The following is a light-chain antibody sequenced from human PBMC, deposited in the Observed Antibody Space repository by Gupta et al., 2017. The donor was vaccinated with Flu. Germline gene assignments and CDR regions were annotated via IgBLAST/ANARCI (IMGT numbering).Light chain of an antibody. CDR3: AAWDDSLTGLWV. Sequence: SSNIGSKTVNWYQHLPGTAPKLLIYSSNQRPSGVPDRFSGYKSGTSASLAISGLQSDDEADYYCAAWDDSLTGLWVFGGGTKLTVL. V-gene: IGLV1-44*01. CDR2: SSN. CDR1: SSNIGSKT. J-gene: IGLJ3*02.